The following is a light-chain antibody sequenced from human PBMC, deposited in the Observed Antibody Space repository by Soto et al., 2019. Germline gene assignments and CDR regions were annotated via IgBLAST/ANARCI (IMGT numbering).Light chain of an antibody. J-gene: IGLJ1*01. CDR2: DTS. CDR3: LVIFTGVGEV. Sequence: QAVVTQEPSLTVSPGGTVTLTCGSSTGAVTSGHYPHWFQQKPGQAPRTLIYDTSNKHSWTPARCSGSLLGGKAALTLSGAQHEDEADYYCLVIFTGVGEVFGTGTKVTVL. V-gene: IGLV7-46*01. CDR1: TGAVTSGHY.